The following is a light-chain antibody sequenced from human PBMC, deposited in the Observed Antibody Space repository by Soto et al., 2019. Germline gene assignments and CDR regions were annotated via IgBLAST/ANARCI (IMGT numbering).Light chain of an antibody. CDR3: SSYTSSSTRYV. CDR1: SSNSGNNY. J-gene: IGLJ1*01. Sequence: QSVLTQPPSASGTPGQRVTISCSGSSSNSGNNYVTWYQQHPGTAPKLLIYNINKRPSGVSDRFSGSKSGNTASLTISGLQAEDEADYYCSSYTSSSTRYVFGTGTKVTVL. V-gene: IGLV1-44*01. CDR2: NIN.